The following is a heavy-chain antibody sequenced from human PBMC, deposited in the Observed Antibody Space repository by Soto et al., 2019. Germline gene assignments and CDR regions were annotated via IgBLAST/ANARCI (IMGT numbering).Heavy chain of an antibody. CDR3: AKEAVGATPDY. Sequence: QVQLVESVGGVVQPGRSLRLSCAASGFTFSSYGMHWVRQAPGKGLEWVAVISYDGSDKYYADSVKGRFTISRDNSKNTLYLQMNSLRAEDTAVFYCAKEAVGATPDYWGQGTLVTVSS. V-gene: IGHV3-30*18. CDR2: ISYDGSDK. D-gene: IGHD1-26*01. J-gene: IGHJ4*02. CDR1: GFTFSSYG.